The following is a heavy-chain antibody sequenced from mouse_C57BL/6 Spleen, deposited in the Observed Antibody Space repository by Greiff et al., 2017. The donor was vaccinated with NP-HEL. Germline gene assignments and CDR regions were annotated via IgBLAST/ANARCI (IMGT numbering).Heavy chain of an antibody. Sequence: VQLVESGAELVRPGASVTLSCKASGYTFTDYEMHWVKQTPVHGLEWIGAIDPETGGTAYNQKFKGKAILTADKSSSTAYMELRSLTSEDSAVYYCTRATTVVPTGAMDYWGQGTSVTVSS. V-gene: IGHV1-15*01. CDR3: TRATTVVPTGAMDY. CDR1: GYTFTDYE. CDR2: IDPETGGT. J-gene: IGHJ4*01. D-gene: IGHD1-1*01.